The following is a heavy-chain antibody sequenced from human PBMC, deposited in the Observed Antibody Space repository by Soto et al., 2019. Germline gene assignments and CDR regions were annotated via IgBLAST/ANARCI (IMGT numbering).Heavy chain of an antibody. CDR2: IYWDDDK. Sequence: QITLKESGPTLVKPTQTLTLTCTFSAFSLSTGGVGVGWIRQPPGKALEWLALIYWDDDKRYSPSLRSRLTTPNATPNTQVVLTMTHMDPVDTATYFCIQSRCGGDCLQSYSSYYYYGMDVWGQGTTVTVSS. J-gene: IGHJ6*02. CDR3: IQSRCGGDCLQSYSSYYYYGMDV. D-gene: IGHD2-21*02. CDR1: AFSLSTGGVG. V-gene: IGHV2-5*02.